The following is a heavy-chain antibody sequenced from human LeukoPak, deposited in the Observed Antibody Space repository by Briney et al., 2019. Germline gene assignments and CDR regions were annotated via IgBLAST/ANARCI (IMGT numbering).Heavy chain of an antibody. Sequence: SDTLSLTHTVSGHPGSSANYYWGWIRQSPGKGLEWFGRISYTGCPHYHPCLKTRVTISIDKPNHQFSLKATSVTAAHTAVHYCARVIGGSTWFSSLCPWGQENLDSLSS. CDR3: ARVIGGSTWFSSLCP. CDR2: ISYTGCP. V-gene: IGHV4-39*07. J-gene: IGHJ5*02. D-gene: IGHD6-13*01. CDR1: GHPGSSANYY.